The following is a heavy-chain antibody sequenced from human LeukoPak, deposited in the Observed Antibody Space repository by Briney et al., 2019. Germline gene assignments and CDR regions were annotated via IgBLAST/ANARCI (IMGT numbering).Heavy chain of an antibody. CDR3: ARETTVTPETRRFDY. D-gene: IGHD4-17*01. CDR1: GFTFSSYA. J-gene: IGHJ4*02. Sequence: GGSLRLSCAASGFTFSSYAMHWVRQAPGKGLEWVAVISYDGSSKYYADSVKGRFTISRDNSKNTLYLQMNSLRAEDTAVYYCARETTVTPETRRFDYWGQGTLVTVSS. CDR2: ISYDGSSK. V-gene: IGHV3-30*03.